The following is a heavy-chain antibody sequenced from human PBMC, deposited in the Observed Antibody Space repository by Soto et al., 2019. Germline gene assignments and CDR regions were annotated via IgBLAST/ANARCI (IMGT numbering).Heavy chain of an antibody. V-gene: IGHV1-69*06. CDR3: ATGGAGGDYVVFGY. J-gene: IGHJ4*02. Sequence: SVKVSCKASGGTFSSYAISWVRQAPGQGLEWMGGIIPIFGTTNYAQKFQGRVTITEDTSTDTAYMEQSSLRSEDTAVYYCATGGAGGDYVVFGYWGQGTLVTVSS. CDR2: IIPIFGTT. D-gene: IGHD4-17*01. CDR1: GGTFSSYA.